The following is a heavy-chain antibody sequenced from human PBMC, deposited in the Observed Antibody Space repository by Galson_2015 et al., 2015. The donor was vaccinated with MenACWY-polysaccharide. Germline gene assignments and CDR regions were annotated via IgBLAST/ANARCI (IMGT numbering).Heavy chain of an antibody. V-gene: IGHV3-48*02. CDR2: ISSGGTI. D-gene: IGHD1-26*01. Sequence: SLRLSCAASGFTFSSYSMNWVRQAPGKGLEWVSYISSGGTIYYADSVKGRLTISRDNAKNSLYLQMNSLRDDDTAVYYRARVLKGLVGATPDYWGQGTLVTVSS. CDR1: GFTFSSYS. J-gene: IGHJ4*02. CDR3: ARVLKGLVGATPDY.